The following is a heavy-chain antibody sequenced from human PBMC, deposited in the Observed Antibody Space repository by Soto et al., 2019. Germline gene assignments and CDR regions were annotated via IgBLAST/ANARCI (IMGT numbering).Heavy chain of an antibody. D-gene: IGHD2-21*01. CDR2: VTPRNGDT. CDR1: GYTFTSYD. V-gene: IGHV1-8*02. J-gene: IGHJ4*02. Sequence: ASVKVSCKASGYTFTSYDINWVRQAAGQGPEWMGSVTPRNGDTAFAQKYQGRVTVTSNTSISTVYMELSSLRSDDTAVYYCERGGYSWARRNYFDYWGQGPLVTVYS. CDR3: ERGGYSWARRNYFDY.